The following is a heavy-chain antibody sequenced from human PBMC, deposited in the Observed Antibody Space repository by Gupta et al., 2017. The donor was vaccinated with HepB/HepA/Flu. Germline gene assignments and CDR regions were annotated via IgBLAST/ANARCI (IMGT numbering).Heavy chain of an antibody. CDR2: IYSGGGK. D-gene: IGHD3-10*01. J-gene: IGHJ4*02. Sequence: EVQLVESGGGLIQPGGSLRLSCAASGFTVSSNYMSWVRQAPGKGLEWVSIIYSGGGKYYADSVKGRFTISRDNSKNTLYLQMNSLRAEDTAVYYCATYSSGSPYYFDYWGQGTLVTVSS. V-gene: IGHV3-53*01. CDR1: GFTVSSNY. CDR3: ATYSSGSPYYFDY.